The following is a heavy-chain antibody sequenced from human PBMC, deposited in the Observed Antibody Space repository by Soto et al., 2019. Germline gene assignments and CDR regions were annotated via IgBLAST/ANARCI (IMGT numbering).Heavy chain of an antibody. CDR3: ARDEGDLYYYYMDA. J-gene: IGHJ6*03. D-gene: IGHD2-21*02. V-gene: IGHV3-64*02. CDR1: GFTFSSHA. Sequence: PGGSLRLSCAASGFTFSSHAMHWVRQAPGKGLEYVSTISSSGGSTYYADSVKGRFTISRDNSKNTLYLQMGSLRAEDMAVYYCARDEGDLYYYYMDAWGNGTTVTVSS. CDR2: ISSSGGST.